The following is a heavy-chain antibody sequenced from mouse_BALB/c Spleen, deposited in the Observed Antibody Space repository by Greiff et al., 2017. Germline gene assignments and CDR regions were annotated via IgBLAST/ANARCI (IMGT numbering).Heavy chain of an antibody. CDR3: ARQYGNYDYYAMDY. Sequence: EVHLVESGGGLVKPGGSLKLSCAASGFAFSSYDMSWVRQTPEKRLEWVAYISSGGGSTYYPDTVKGRFTISRDNAKNTLYLQMSSLKSEDTAMYYYARQYGNYDYYAMDYWGQGTSVTVSS. D-gene: IGHD2-1*01. CDR1: GFAFSSYD. J-gene: IGHJ4*01. V-gene: IGHV5-12-1*01. CDR2: ISSGGGST.